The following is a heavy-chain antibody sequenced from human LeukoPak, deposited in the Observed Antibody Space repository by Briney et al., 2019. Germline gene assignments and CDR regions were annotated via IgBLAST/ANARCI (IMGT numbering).Heavy chain of an antibody. CDR2: ISSSGSTI. Sequence: GGSLRLSCAASGFTFSSYEMNWVRQAPGKGLEWVSYISSSGSTIYYADSVKGRFTISRDNAKNSLYLQMNSLRAEDTAVYYCARGALWFGELLPLFDYWGQGTLVTVSS. D-gene: IGHD3-10*01. J-gene: IGHJ4*02. CDR1: GFTFSSYE. CDR3: ARGALWFGELLPLFDY. V-gene: IGHV3-48*03.